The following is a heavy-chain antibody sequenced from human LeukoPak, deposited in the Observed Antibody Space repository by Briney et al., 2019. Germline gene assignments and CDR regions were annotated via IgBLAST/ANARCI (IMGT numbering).Heavy chain of an antibody. D-gene: IGHD1-26*01. CDR2: IYPGDSDT. J-gene: IGHJ5*02. V-gene: IGHV5-51*01. CDR1: GYSFTSYW. Sequence: GESLQISCQGSGYSFTSYWIGWVRQMPGKGLEWMGIIYPGDSDTRYSPSFQGQVTISADKSISTAYLQWSSLKASDTAMYYCARKAGATSWWFDPWGQGTLVTVSS. CDR3: ARKAGATSWWFDP.